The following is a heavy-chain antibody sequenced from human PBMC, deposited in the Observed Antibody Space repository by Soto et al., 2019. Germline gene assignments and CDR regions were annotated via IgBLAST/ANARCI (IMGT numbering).Heavy chain of an antibody. CDR3: ARGPYCSGGSCYSSYYYYYGMDV. CDR1: GGTFSSYT. V-gene: IGHV1-69*02. Sequence: GASVKVSCKASGGTFSSYTISWVRQAPGQGLEWMGRIIPILGIANYAQKFQGRVTITADKSTSTAYMELSSLRSEDTAVYYCARGPYCSGGSCYSSYYYYYGMDVWGQGTTVTVSS. CDR2: IIPILGIA. D-gene: IGHD2-15*01. J-gene: IGHJ6*02.